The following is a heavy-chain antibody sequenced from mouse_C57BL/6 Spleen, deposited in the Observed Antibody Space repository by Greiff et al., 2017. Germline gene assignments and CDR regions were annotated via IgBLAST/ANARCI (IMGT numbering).Heavy chain of an antibody. J-gene: IGHJ4*01. D-gene: IGHD2-1*01. CDR2: ILPGSGST. Sequence: VQLQESGAELMKPGASVKLSCKATGYTFTGYWIEWVKQRPGHGLEWIGEILPGSGSTNYNEKFKGKATFTADPSSNTAYMQLSSLTTEDSAIYYCARRRFYYGNHGGAMDYWGQGTSVTVSS. CDR3: ARRRFYYGNHGGAMDY. CDR1: GYTFTGYW. V-gene: IGHV1-9*01.